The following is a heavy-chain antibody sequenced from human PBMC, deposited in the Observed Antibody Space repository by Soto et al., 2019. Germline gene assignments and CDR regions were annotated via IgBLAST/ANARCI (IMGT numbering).Heavy chain of an antibody. CDR1: GDSISSRTYF. CDR2: IYSSGTT. V-gene: IGHV4-39*01. Sequence: QVQLQGSGPGLVKPSETLSLTCAVSGDSISSRTYFWGWIRQSPERGLEWMGDIYSSGTTHYNASLTSRATISADTSKCQLSLNLSSVTAADTAVYYCVTVNMGRRGGWVPFEYWGQGFRVTVSP. J-gene: IGHJ4*02. D-gene: IGHD6-19*01. CDR3: VTVNMGRRGGWVPFEY.